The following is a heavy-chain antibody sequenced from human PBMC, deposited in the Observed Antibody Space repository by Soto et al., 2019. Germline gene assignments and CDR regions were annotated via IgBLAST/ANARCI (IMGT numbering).Heavy chain of an antibody. J-gene: IGHJ6*02. D-gene: IGHD3-10*01. Sequence: QVQLQESGPRLVKPLQTLSLTCTVSGDSINSGDYYWSWIRQPPGRGLEWVGYSFYSGITDYNRSLKGRMTISMDTSKNQFSLRLNSVTAADTAVYFCARWSGVGVAGMDVWGQGTTVSVSS. CDR1: GDSINSGDYY. CDR3: ARWSGVGVAGMDV. CDR2: SFYSGIT. V-gene: IGHV4-30-4*01.